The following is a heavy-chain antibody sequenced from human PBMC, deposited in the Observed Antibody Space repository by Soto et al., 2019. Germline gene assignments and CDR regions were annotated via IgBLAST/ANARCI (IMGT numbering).Heavy chain of an antibody. CDR2: IYHSGST. Sequence: PSETMSLTCPVSSGSISSSNWWSWVRQPPGKGLEWIGEIYHSGSTNYNPSLKSRVTISVDKSKNQFSLKLSSVTAADTAVYYCARKHSSGWYYFDYWGQGTLVTVSS. J-gene: IGHJ4*02. CDR1: SGSISSSNW. V-gene: IGHV4-4*02. CDR3: ARKHSSGWYYFDY. D-gene: IGHD6-19*01.